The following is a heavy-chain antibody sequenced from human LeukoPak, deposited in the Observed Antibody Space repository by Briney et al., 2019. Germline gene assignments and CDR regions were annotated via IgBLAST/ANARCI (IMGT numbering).Heavy chain of an antibody. J-gene: IGHJ4*02. D-gene: IGHD3-10*01. CDR3: ARVGYYGSGSHYNRFNFDY. Sequence: SETLSLTCTVSGGSISSYYWSWIRQPPGKGLEWIGSIYYSGNTYYNPSLKSRVTISVDTSKNQFSLKLTSMTAADTAVYYCARVGYYGSGSHYNRFNFDYWGQGTLVTVSS. CDR2: IYYSGNT. V-gene: IGHV4-39*07. CDR1: GGSISSYY.